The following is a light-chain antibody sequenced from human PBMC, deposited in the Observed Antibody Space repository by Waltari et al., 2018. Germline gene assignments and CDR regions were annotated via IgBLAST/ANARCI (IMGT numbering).Light chain of an antibody. CDR2: GAS. CDR3: HQTSSLPIT. Sequence: EIVLTQSPGSLSSSPGERVTLSCRASQSVSRALAWYQQKPGQPPRLLIFGASNRATGIPDRFSGSGSGTDFTLTINSLEAEDAATYFCHQTSSLPITFGQGTRLEI. CDR1: QSVSRA. V-gene: IGKV3-20*01. J-gene: IGKJ5*01.